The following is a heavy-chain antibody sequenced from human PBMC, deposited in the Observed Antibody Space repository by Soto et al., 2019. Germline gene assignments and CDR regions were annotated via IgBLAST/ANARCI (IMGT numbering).Heavy chain of an antibody. CDR2: IIHLFATA. Sequence: QVQLVQSGTEVKKPGSSVKVSCTASGATFSNYAISWVRQAPGHGLEWMGGIIHLFATADYAQNFQGRVAITADESTRTAYMELNSLTSEDTAVYYCAAIRLGELSSIDYWGQGTLVTVSS. D-gene: IGHD3-16*02. CDR3: AAIRLGELSSIDY. J-gene: IGHJ4*02. V-gene: IGHV1-69*12. CDR1: GATFSNYA.